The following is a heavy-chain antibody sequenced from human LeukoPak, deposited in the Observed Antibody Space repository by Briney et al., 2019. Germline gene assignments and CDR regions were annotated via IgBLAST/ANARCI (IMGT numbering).Heavy chain of an antibody. CDR2: MNPNSGNT. CDR3: ARPDSSGPFGAFDI. D-gene: IGHD6-19*01. Sequence: ASVKVSCKASGYTFTSYDINWVRQATGQGLEWMGWMNPNSGNTGYAQKFQGRVTITRNTSISTAYMELSSLRSEDTAVYYCARPDSSGPFGAFDIWGQGTMVTVSS. V-gene: IGHV1-8*01. CDR1: GYTFTSYD. J-gene: IGHJ3*02.